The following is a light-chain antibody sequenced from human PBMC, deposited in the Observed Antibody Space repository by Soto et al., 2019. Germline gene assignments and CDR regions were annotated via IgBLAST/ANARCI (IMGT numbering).Light chain of an antibody. J-gene: IGLJ1*01. CDR1: SSNIGGNS. V-gene: IGLV1-51*01. Sequence: QSVLPQPPSVPAAPGQKVTISCCGSSSNIGGNSVSWYQQLPGTAPKLLIFDDNKRPSGIPDRFSGSKSGTSATLCITGFQTGEVAEYYCGSWDSSLSAYVFGTGTKVTVL. CDR3: GSWDSSLSAYV. CDR2: DDN.